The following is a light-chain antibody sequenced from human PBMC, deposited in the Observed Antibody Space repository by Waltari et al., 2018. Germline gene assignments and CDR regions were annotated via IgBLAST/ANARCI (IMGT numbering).Light chain of an antibody. CDR3: AAWDDSLSGWV. CDR2: RNN. Sequence: QSTLTQPPSASATPAQRVTIPCSASSSNIRRNSGYWYQQFPGTAPKVPIYRNNQRPSGVPDRFSGARSGSSASLIIGGLRSEDEADYYCAAWDDSLSGWVFGGGTKVTVL. CDR1: SSNIRRNS. J-gene: IGLJ3*02. V-gene: IGLV1-47*01.